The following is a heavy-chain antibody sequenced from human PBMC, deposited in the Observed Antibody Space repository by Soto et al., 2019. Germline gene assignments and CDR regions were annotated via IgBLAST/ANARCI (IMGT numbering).Heavy chain of an antibody. D-gene: IGHD4-17*01. V-gene: IGHV3-23*01. CDR3: ARRALYGTAHYYRGMDV. CDR2: INFFLGKT. CDR1: GFNFKGYG. Sequence: PGGSLRLSCAASGFNFKGYGISWGRQSPEKGLEWVASINFFLGKTYYADSVKCRSTISKDDAKDTVYLHLNSLRADYMAIYYCARRALYGTAHYYRGMDVWGQGSPVTVSS. J-gene: IGHJ6*02.